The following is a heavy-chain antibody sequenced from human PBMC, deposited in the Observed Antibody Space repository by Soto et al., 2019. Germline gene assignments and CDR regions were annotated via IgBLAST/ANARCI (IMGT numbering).Heavy chain of an antibody. V-gene: IGHV4-39*01. CDR1: GISVSASDYY. D-gene: IGHD2-15*01. J-gene: IGHJ4*02. CDR2: IYYSGST. Sequence: PSETLYLTCTVSGISVSASDYYWGWVRQPPGKGLDWIGNIYYSGSTFYNPSLRSRVTISVDTSKNQFSLKLNSVTAADTAVYFCAGFVVPASRNSDFDYWGQGTLVTVSS. CDR3: AGFVVPASRNSDFDY.